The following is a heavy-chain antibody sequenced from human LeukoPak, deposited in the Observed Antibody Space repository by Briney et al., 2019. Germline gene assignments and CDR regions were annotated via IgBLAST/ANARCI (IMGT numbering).Heavy chain of an antibody. V-gene: IGHV3-21*04. CDR1: GFTFSSYS. J-gene: IGHJ4*02. CDR2: ISSSSSYI. Sequence: PGGSLRLSCAASGFTFSSYSMNWVRQAPGKGLEWVSSISSSSSYIYYADSVKGRFTISRDNAKNSLYLQMNSLRAEDTAVYYCVICPHDSSGYRYWGQGTLVTVSS. D-gene: IGHD3-22*01. CDR3: VICPHDSSGYRY.